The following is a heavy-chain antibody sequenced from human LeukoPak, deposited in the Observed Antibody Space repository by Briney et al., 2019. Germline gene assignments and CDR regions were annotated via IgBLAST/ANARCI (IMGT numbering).Heavy chain of an antibody. CDR2: IYYSGST. Sequence: SETLSLTCTVSGGSISSSSYYWGWIRQPPGTGLEWIGSIYYSGSTYYNPSLKSRVTISVDTSKNQFSLKLSSVTAADTAVYYCARRPAGYCSGGSCFNWGQGTLVTVSS. CDR3: ARRPAGYCSGGSCFN. V-gene: IGHV4-39*01. D-gene: IGHD2-15*01. J-gene: IGHJ4*02. CDR1: GGSISSSSYY.